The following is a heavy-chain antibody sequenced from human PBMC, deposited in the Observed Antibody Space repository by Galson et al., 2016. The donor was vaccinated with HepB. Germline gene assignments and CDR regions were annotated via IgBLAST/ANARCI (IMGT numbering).Heavy chain of an antibody. CDR3: AREIPRKQLWLRFGYFDS. V-gene: IGHV1-8*01. CDR2: MNPKSGNT. CDR1: GYTFTSSD. D-gene: IGHD5-18*01. J-gene: IGHJ4*02. Sequence: SVKVSCKASGYTFTSSDINWVRQATGQGLEWMGWMNPKSGNTGYAQKFQGRVTMTRDNSISTAYMELSSLRSEDTAVYYCAREIPRKQLWLRFGYFDSWGQGTLVTVSS.